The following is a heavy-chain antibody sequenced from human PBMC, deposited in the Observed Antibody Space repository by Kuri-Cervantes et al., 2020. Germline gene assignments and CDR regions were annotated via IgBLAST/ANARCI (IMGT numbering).Heavy chain of an antibody. CDR1: GGSISSYY. CDR3: ARGAEYSSSWYFDY. V-gene: IGHV4-59*13. J-gene: IGHJ4*02. CDR2: IYYSGST. Sequence: SETLSLTCTVSGGSISSYYWSWIRQPPGKGLEWIGYIYYSGSTNYNPSLKSRVTISVDTSKNQFSLKLSSVTAADTAVYYCARGAEYSSSWYFDYWGQGTLVTVSS. D-gene: IGHD6-13*01.